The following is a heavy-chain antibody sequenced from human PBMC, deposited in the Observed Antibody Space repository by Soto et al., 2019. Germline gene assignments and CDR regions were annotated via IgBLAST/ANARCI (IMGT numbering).Heavy chain of an antibody. CDR2: ISWNSGSI. Sequence: PGGSLRLSCAASGFTFDDYAMHWVRQAPGKGLEWVSGISWNSGSIGYVDSVKGRFTISRDNAKNSLYLQMNSLRAEDTALYYCAKDIAMASPMYYYYGMDVWGQGTTVTVSS. J-gene: IGHJ6*02. CDR1: GFTFDDYA. CDR3: AKDIAMASPMYYYYGMDV. V-gene: IGHV3-9*01. D-gene: IGHD6-19*01.